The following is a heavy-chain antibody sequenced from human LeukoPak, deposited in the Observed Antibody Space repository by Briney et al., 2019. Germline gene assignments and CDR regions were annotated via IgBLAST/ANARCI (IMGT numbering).Heavy chain of an antibody. CDR2: ISGRGGST. Sequence: PEGSLRLSCAASGFTFSSYAMSWVRQAPGKGLEWVSAISGRGGSTYYADSVKGRFTISRDNSKNTLYLQMNSLGAEDTAVYYCARDDVAVTGALDFWGQGTLVTVSS. D-gene: IGHD6-19*01. CDR3: ARDDVAVTGALDF. V-gene: IGHV3-23*01. CDR1: GFTFSSYA. J-gene: IGHJ4*02.